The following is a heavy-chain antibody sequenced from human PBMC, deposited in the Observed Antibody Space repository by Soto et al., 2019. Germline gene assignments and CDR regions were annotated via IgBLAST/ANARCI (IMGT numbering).Heavy chain of an antibody. J-gene: IGHJ4*02. D-gene: IGHD2-15*01. V-gene: IGHV1-18*04. Sequence: QVQLVQSGAEVKKPGASVKVSCKASGYSFTTYTISWVRQAPGQGLQWMGWISPYSGYTTYAQNLQGRVSMTTETSTTTAYLEVRSLRSDDTAVYYCARARGSSLVVAGASDYWGQGTLVTVSS. CDR1: GYSFTTYT. CDR3: ARARGSSLVVAGASDY. CDR2: ISPYSGYT.